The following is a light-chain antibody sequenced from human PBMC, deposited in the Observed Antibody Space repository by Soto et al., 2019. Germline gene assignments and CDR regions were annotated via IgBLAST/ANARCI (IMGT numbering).Light chain of an antibody. Sequence: EIVVMQYPGTLSLSPGERATLSCRASQSVSSSYLAWYQQKPGQAPKVLIYRASSRATGIPDRFSGSGSGTDFTLTISRLEPEDFAVYYCQQYGSSPLTFGGRSKV. CDR2: RAS. J-gene: IGKJ4*01. CDR3: QQYGSSPLT. CDR1: QSVSSSY. V-gene: IGKV3-20*01.